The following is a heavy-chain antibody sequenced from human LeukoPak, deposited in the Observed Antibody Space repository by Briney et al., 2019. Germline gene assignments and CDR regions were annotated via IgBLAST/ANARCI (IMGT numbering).Heavy chain of an antibody. D-gene: IGHD2-21*02. Sequence: SETLSLTCAVSGGSISSGGYSWSWIRQPPGKGLEWIGYIYHSGSTYYNPSLKSRVTISVDRSKNQFSLKLSSVTAADTAVYYCARDSGDYAEYFQHWGQGTLVTVSS. CDR1: GGSISSGGYS. V-gene: IGHV4-30-2*01. CDR2: IYHSGST. J-gene: IGHJ1*01. CDR3: ARDSGDYAEYFQH.